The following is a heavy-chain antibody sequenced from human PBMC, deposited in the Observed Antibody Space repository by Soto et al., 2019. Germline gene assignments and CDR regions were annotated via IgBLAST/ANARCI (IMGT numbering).Heavy chain of an antibody. CDR2: IYPGDSDT. CDR1: GYSFTSYW. Sequence: PGESLKISCKGSGYSFTSYWIGWVRQMPGKGLEWMGIIYPGDSDTRYSPSFQGQVTISRDNSKDTLYLQMNSLRAEDTAVYYCTWDQLWLQYYWGQGTLVTV. V-gene: IGHV5-51*01. CDR3: TWDQLWLQYY. J-gene: IGHJ4*02. D-gene: IGHD5-18*01.